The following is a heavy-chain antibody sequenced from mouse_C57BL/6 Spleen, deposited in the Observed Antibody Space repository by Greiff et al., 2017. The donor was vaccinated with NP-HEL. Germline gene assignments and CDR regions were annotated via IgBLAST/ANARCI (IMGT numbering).Heavy chain of an antibody. D-gene: IGHD1-1*01. Sequence: QVQLQQPGAELVKPGASVKMSCKASGYTFTSYWITWVKHRPGQGLEWIGDIYPGSGSTNYNEKFKSKATLTVDTSSSTAYMQLSSLTSEDSAVYYCARSSYGSPLDYWGQGTTLTVSS. V-gene: IGHV1-55*01. J-gene: IGHJ2*01. CDR2: IYPGSGST. CDR1: GYTFTSYW. CDR3: ARSSYGSPLDY.